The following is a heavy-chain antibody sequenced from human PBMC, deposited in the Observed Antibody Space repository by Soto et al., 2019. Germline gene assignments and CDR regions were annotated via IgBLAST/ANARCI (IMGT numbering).Heavy chain of an antibody. CDR1: GFTFSSYS. D-gene: IGHD1-7*01. Sequence: PGGSLRLSCAASGFTFSSYSMNWVRQAPGKGLEWVSSISSSSSYIYYADSVKGRFTISRDNAKNSLYLQMNSLRAEDTAVYYCARETTVPFYMDVWGKGTTVTVSS. J-gene: IGHJ6*03. CDR2: ISSSSSYI. CDR3: ARETTVPFYMDV. V-gene: IGHV3-21*01.